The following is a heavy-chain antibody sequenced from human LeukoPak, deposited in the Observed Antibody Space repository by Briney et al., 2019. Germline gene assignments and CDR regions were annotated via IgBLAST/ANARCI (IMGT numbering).Heavy chain of an antibody. CDR1: GYTFTSYG. CDR3: ARGYCSGGSCYSYYYYNYMDV. J-gene: IGHJ6*03. V-gene: IGHV1-18*01. D-gene: IGHD2-15*01. Sequence: ASVKVSCKASGYTFTSYGISWVRQAPGQGLEWMGWISAYNGNTNYAQKLQGRVTMTTDTSTSTAYMELRRLRSDDTAVYYCARGYCSGGSCYSYYYYNYMDVWGKGTTVTVSS. CDR2: ISAYNGNT.